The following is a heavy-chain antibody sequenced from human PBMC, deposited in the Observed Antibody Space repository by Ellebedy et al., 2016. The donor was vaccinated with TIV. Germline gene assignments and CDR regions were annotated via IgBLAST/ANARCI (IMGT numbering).Heavy chain of an antibody. CDR2: ISASGEST. CDR3: AKRDSSGYYYARLFDY. D-gene: IGHD3-22*01. CDR1: GFTVSSNY. J-gene: IGHJ4*02. Sequence: GGSLRLSCAASGFTVSSNYMSWVRQAPGKGLEWVSTISASGESTYYADSVTGRFTTSRDNAKNTLYLQMNSLRAEDTAVYYCAKRDSSGYYYARLFDYWGQGTLVTVSS. V-gene: IGHV3-23*01.